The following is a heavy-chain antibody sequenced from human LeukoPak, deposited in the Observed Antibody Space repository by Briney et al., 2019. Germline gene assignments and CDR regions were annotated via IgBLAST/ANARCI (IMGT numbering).Heavy chain of an antibody. J-gene: IGHJ4*02. Sequence: ETLSLTCTVSGGSISSSSYYWGFFRQPPGKGLEWIGSVFFSWSTYYHPALKNLSTISVDTAKKQVPLNPGSFASPDTGVFYSGSTYYNPSLKSRVTISVDTSKNQFSLNLSSVTAADTAVYYCARHRGQWLFDYFDYWGQGALVTVSS. CDR3: GSTYYNPSLKSRVTISVDTSKNQFSLNLSSVTAADTAVYYCARHRGQWLFDYFDY. CDR2: VFFSWST. D-gene: IGHD1-26*01. CDR1: GGSISSSSYY. V-gene: IGHV4-39*01.